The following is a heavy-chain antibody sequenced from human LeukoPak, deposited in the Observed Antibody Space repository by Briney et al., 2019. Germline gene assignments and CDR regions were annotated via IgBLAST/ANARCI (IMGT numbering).Heavy chain of an antibody. CDR1: GDTFTDYA. J-gene: IGHJ6*02. CDR3: VRAMAPLDTFNYQYAMDV. V-gene: IGHV1-8*02. CDR2: MNPNSGNT. D-gene: IGHD5-24*01. Sequence: ASVKVSCKASGDTFTDYAISWVRQAPGQGLEWMGWMNPNSGNTGYAQKFQGRFTLTRETFISTAYMELSSLRSDDTAVYYCVRAMAPLDTFNYQYAMDVWGQGTMVTVSS.